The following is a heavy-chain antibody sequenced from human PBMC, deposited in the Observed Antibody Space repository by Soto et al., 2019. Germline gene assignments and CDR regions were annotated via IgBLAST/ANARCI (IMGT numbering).Heavy chain of an antibody. CDR1: GFTFSTYA. CDR3: AKDGGGYNYGYVMLDKYYYGMDV. J-gene: IGHJ6*02. CDR2: ISYDGTNK. D-gene: IGHD5-18*01. Sequence: QVQLVESGGGVVQPGRSLRLSCAASGFTFSTYAMHWVRQAPGKGLEWVAVISYDGTNKYYADSVRGRFTISRDNSKNTLFLQMNSLRAEDTAVYYCAKDGGGYNYGYVMLDKYYYGMDVWDQWTTVTVSS. V-gene: IGHV3-30-3*01.